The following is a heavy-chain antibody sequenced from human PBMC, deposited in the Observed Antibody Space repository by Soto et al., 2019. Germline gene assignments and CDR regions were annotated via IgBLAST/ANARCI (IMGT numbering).Heavy chain of an antibody. Sequence: ASVKVSCKASGYTFTSYYMHWVRQAPGQGLEWMGIINPSGGSTSYAQKFQGRVTMTRDTSTSTVYKELSSLRSEDTAVYYCAREGAAAGTGYYYGMDVWGQGTTVTVSS. CDR1: GYTFTSYY. CDR2: INPSGGST. CDR3: AREGAAAGTGYYYGMDV. V-gene: IGHV1-46*01. D-gene: IGHD6-13*01. J-gene: IGHJ6*02.